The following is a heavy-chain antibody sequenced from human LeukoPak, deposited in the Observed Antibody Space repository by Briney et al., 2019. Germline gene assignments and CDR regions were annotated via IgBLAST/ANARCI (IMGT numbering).Heavy chain of an antibody. Sequence: SVKVSCKASGGTFSSYAISWVRQARGQRLEWIGWIVVGSGNTNYAQKFQERVTITRDMSTSTAYMELSSLRSEDTAVYYCAASVHSSSWDAFDIWGQGTMVTVSS. CDR1: GGTFSSYA. CDR3: AASVHSSSWDAFDI. CDR2: IVVGSGNT. D-gene: IGHD6-13*01. V-gene: IGHV1-58*02. J-gene: IGHJ3*02.